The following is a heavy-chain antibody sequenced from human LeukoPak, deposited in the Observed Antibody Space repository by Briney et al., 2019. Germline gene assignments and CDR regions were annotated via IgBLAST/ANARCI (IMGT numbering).Heavy chain of an antibody. CDR2: ISTSSIYI. Sequence: GGSLRLSCAASGFTFSRYSMNWVRQAPGKGLEWVSSISTSSIYIYYADSVKGRFTISRDNAKNTLYLQMNSLRAEDTAVYYCARGVRIAVAGYIDYWGQGTLVTVSS. D-gene: IGHD6-19*01. CDR3: ARGVRIAVAGYIDY. J-gene: IGHJ4*02. V-gene: IGHV3-21*01. CDR1: GFTFSRYS.